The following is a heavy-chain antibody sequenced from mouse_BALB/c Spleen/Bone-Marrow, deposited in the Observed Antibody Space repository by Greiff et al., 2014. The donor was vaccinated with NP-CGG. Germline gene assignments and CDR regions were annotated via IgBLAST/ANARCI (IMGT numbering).Heavy chain of an antibody. V-gene: IGHV1-9*01. Sequence: QVQLQQSGAELMKPGASVKISCKATGYTFSSYWMEWVKQRPGHGLEWIGEILPGSGSSNYSEKFKGKATFTADTSSNTAYMQLSSLTSEDSDVYYCARRGVHYWYFDVWGAGTTVTVSS. CDR3: ARRGVHYWYFDV. CDR1: GYTFSSYW. J-gene: IGHJ1*01. CDR2: ILPGSGSS.